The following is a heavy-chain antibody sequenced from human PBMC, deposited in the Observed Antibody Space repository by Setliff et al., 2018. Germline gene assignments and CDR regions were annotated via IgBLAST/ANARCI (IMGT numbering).Heavy chain of an antibody. J-gene: IGHJ6*03. Sequence: SETLSLTCTVSGGSIRNYYWSWIRQPPGKGLEWIGYIYYSGNTNYNPSLKSRVTISVDTSKNQFSLKLSSVTAADTAVYYCAKVPITKVYFYMDVWGKGTTVTVSS. V-gene: IGHV4-59*08. CDR1: GGSIRNYY. D-gene: IGHD3-10*01. CDR3: AKVPITKVYFYMDV. CDR2: IYYSGNT.